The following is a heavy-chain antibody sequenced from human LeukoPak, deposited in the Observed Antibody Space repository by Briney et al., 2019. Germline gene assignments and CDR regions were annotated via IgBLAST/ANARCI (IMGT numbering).Heavy chain of an antibody. V-gene: IGHV3-74*01. J-gene: IGHJ4*02. D-gene: IGHD6-13*01. CDR1: GFTFSSYW. CDR3: AKDQGWAAAGTWYFDY. CDR2: INSDGSST. Sequence: GGSLRLSCAASGFTFSSYWMHWVRQAPGKGLVWVSRINSDGSSTSYADSVKGRFTISRDNAKNTLYLQMNSLRAEDTAVYYCAKDQGWAAAGTWYFDYWGQGTLVTVSS.